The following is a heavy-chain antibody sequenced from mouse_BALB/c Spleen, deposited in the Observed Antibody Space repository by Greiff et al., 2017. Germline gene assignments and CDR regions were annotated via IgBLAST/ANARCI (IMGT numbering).Heavy chain of an antibody. J-gene: IGHJ2*01. CDR2: ISSGGSYT. Sequence: EVKLMESGGDLVKPGGSLKLSCAASGFTFSSYGMSWVRQTPDKRLEWVATISSGGSYTYYPDSVKGRFTISRDNAKNTLYLQMSSLKSEDTSMYYCARQVRDYFDYWGQGTTLTVSS. CDR3: ARQVRDYFDY. D-gene: IGHD2-14*01. CDR1: GFTFSSYG. V-gene: IGHV5-6*01.